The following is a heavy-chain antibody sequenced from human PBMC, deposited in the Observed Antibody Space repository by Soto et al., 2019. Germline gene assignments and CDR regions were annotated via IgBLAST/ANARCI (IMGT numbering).Heavy chain of an antibody. D-gene: IGHD5-18*01. CDR3: ARERGGYSYGDW. Sequence: QVQLVQSGPEVKKPGASVKVSCQASGYTFISYGINWVRKAPGQGLEWRGWVNVFNDKTNYAQEFQGRVTMTTDTSTRTAYVELKSLRSDVTAVYYCARERGGYSYGDWWGQGTLVTVSS. CDR2: VNVFNDKT. V-gene: IGHV1-18*01. J-gene: IGHJ4*02. CDR1: GYTFISYG.